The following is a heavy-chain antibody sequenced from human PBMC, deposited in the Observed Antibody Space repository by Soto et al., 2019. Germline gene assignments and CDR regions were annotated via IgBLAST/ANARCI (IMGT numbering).Heavy chain of an antibody. CDR3: AADPYYYDSSDYYSFDQ. CDR2: IVAGSGNT. V-gene: IGHV1-58*01. Sequence: SVKVSCKASGFNFRSTAVQWVRQARGQRLEWIGWIVAGSGNTNYAQNFQERVTNTRDMSTSTAYMDVSSLRSEDTAVYYCAADPYYYDSSDYYSFDQWGQGTLVTVSS. J-gene: IGHJ4*02. CDR1: GFNFRSTA. D-gene: IGHD3-22*01.